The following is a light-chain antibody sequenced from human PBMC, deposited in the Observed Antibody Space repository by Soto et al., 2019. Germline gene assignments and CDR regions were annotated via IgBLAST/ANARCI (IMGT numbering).Light chain of an antibody. V-gene: IGKV2-28*01. CDR1: QSLLHSNGFNY. Sequence: DIVMTQSPLSLPVTPGEPASISCRSSQSLLHSNGFNYLDWYLQKPGQSPQLLIFLGSNRASGVTDKFSGSGSGTDFTLKISRVEAEDVGVYYCMQALQTPLTFDGGTKVEIK. CDR2: LGS. J-gene: IGKJ4*01. CDR3: MQALQTPLT.